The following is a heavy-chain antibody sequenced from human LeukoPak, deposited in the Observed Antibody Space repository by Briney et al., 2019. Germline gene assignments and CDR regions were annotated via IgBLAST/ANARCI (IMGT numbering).Heavy chain of an antibody. D-gene: IGHD2-2*01. CDR1: GFTFSSYG. J-gene: IGHJ4*02. CDR2: IRYDGSNK. Sequence: GGSLRLSCAASGFTFSSYGMHWVRQAPGKGLEWVASIRYDGSNKYYADSVKGRFTISRDNSKNTLYLQMNSLRAEDTAVYYCANLLGYCSSTSCGYDYWGQGTLVTVSS. V-gene: IGHV3-30*02. CDR3: ANLLGYCSSTSCGYDY.